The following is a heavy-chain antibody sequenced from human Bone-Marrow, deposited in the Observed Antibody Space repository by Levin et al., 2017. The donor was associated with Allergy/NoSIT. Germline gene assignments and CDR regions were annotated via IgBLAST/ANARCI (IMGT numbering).Heavy chain of an antibody. D-gene: IGHD3-22*01. V-gene: IGHV4-59*01. CDR1: GGSISSYY. CDR2: IYYTGTT. CDR3: ARDDSSLYPRLFRH. Sequence: SQTLSLTCSVSGGSISSYYWSWIRQPPGKGLEWIGYIYYTGTTNYNPSLKSRVTISRDTSKNQLSLRLNSVTAADTAVYYCARDDSSLYPRLFRHWGQGTLVTVSS. J-gene: IGHJ1*01.